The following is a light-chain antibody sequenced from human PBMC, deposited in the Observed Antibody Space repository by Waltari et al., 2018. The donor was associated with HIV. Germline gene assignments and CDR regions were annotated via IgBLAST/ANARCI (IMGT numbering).Light chain of an antibody. CDR1: TSDIGDYNY. Sequence: QSALTQPASVSGSPGQSITISCTGITSDIGDYNYVSWYQQQSDKAPKLIIYGVTQRPSGVSSRCSGSKSGNTASLTISGLQAEDEADYYCSSYTGITTLLYVFGSGTKVTVL. CDR3: SSYTGITTLLYV. J-gene: IGLJ1*01. CDR2: GVT. V-gene: IGLV2-14*01.